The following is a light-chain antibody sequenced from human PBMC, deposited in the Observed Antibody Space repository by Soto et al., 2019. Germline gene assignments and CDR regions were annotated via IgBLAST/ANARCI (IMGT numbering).Light chain of an antibody. CDR2: DGS. Sequence: IRVTQSPSSLSASRGDTITITCRASQRITNYLAWYQHKPGRAPNLLIYDGSTLQGGVPSRFSGSGSGTDFSLTISTRQSEDVATYCCQQYYSSPPTFGQGNRVEI. V-gene: IGKV1-8*01. CDR1: QRITNY. CDR3: QQYYSSPPT. J-gene: IGKJ1*01.